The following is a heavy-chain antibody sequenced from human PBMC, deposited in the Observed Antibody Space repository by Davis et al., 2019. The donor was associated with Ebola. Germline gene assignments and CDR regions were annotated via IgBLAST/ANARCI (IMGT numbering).Heavy chain of an antibody. J-gene: IGHJ6*02. CDR3: ARGPLLGCMDV. Sequence: PSETLSLTCAVYGGSFSGYYWSWIRQPPGKGLEWIGEINHSGSTNYNPSLKSRVTISVDTSKNQFSLKLSSVTAADTAVYYCARGPLLGCMDVWGQGTTVTVSS. CDR1: GGSFSGYY. V-gene: IGHV4-34*01. D-gene: IGHD6-25*01. CDR2: INHSGST.